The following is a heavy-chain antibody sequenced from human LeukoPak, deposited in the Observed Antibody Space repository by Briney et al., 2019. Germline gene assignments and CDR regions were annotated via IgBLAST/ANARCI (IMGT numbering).Heavy chain of an antibody. CDR1: GYTFTSYY. J-gene: IGHJ4*02. CDR2: INPSGGST. V-gene: IGHV1-46*01. D-gene: IGHD3-3*01. CDR3: ARDGSSLRFLEWLLYDY. Sequence: ASVKVSCKASGYTFTSYYMHWVPQAPGQGLEWMGIINPSGGSTSYAQKFQGRVTMTRDTSTSTVYMELSSLRSEDTAVYYCARDGSSLRFLEWLLYDYWGQGTLVTVSS.